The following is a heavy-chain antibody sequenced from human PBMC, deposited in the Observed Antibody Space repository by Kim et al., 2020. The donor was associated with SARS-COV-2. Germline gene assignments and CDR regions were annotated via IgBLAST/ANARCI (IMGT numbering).Heavy chain of an antibody. D-gene: IGHD1-26*01. V-gene: IGHV1-2*06. J-gene: IGHJ3*02. CDR1: GYTFTGYY. CDR3: ASYPRVMGATSAFDI. CDR2: INPNSGGT. Sequence: ASVKVSCKASGYTFTGYYMHWVRQAPGQGLEWMGRINPNSGGTNYAQKFQGRVTMTRDTSISTAYMELSRLRSDDTAVYYCASYPRVMGATSAFDIWGQGTMVTVSS.